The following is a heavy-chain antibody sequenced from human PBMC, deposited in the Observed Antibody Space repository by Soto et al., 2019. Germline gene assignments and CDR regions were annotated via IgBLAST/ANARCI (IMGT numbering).Heavy chain of an antibody. V-gene: IGHV1-18*01. D-gene: IGHD3-16*02. CDR3: ARDREYVWGSYRAVDY. CDR2: ISAYNGNT. Sequence: QVQLVQSGAEVKKPGASVKVSCKASGYTFTSYGISWVRQAPGQGLEWMGWISAYNGNTNYAQKLQGRVTMTTDTSRSTAYMELRGLRSDDTAVYYCARDREYVWGSYRAVDYWGQGTLVTVSS. CDR1: GYTFTSYG. J-gene: IGHJ4*02.